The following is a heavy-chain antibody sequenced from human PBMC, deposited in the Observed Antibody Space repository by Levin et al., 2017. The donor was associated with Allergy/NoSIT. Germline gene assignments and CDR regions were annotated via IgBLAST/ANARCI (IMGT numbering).Heavy chain of an antibody. V-gene: IGHV1-69*13. CDR1: GGTFSTYA. J-gene: IGHJ4*02. CDR2: IIPIFATA. Sequence: SVKVSCKASGGTFSTYAISWVRQAPGQGLDWMGGIIPIFATANYAQKFQGRVAITADESTSTVYMELSSLRSEDTAVYYCASSWSRSVTNDYWGQGTLLTVSS. CDR3: ASSWSRSVTNDY. D-gene: IGHD6-13*01.